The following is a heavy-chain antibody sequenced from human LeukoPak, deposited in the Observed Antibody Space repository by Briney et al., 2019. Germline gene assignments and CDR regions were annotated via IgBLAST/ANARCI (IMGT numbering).Heavy chain of an antibody. CDR1: GFTFSSYA. Sequence: PGGSLRLSCAASGFTFSSYAMHWVRQAPGKGLEWVAVISYDGSNKYYADSVKGRFTISRDNSKNTLYLQMNSLRAEDTAVYYCARPPRGWELGGNDAFDIWGQGTMVTVSS. J-gene: IGHJ3*02. D-gene: IGHD1-26*01. CDR3: ARPPRGWELGGNDAFDI. V-gene: IGHV3-30-3*01. CDR2: ISYDGSNK.